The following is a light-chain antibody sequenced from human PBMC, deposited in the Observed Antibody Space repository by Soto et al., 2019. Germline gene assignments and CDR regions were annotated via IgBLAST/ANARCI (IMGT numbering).Light chain of an antibody. CDR3: SSYAGSNNLL. J-gene: IGLJ2*01. CDR1: SSTVGGFNV. CDR2: EVT. V-gene: IGLV2-8*01. Sequence: QSSLTQPASVSGSPGQSITISCTGTSSTVGGFNVVSWYQQHPGKAPKLMIYEVTKRPSGVPDRFSGSKSGNTASLTVSGLQAEDEADYYCSSYAGSNNLLFGGGTKLTVL.